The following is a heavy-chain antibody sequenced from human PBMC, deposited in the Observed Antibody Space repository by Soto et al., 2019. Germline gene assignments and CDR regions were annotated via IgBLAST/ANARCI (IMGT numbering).Heavy chain of an antibody. CDR1: GGSISSSSYY. D-gene: IGHD6-13*01. CDR2: IYYSGST. CDR3: ARAPRPASIAEAGFGAWFDP. J-gene: IGHJ5*02. Sequence: QLQLQESGPGLVKPSETLSLTCTVSGGSISSSSYYWGWIRQPPGKGLEWIGSIYYSGSTYYNPSLKSRVTISVDRSKNRSSLRLGSGTAADPVVYSCARAPRPASIAEAGFGAWFDPWGQGTLVTVSS. V-gene: IGHV4-39*01.